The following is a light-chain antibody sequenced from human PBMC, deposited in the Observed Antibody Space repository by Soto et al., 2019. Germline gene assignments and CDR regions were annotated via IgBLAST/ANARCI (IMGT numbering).Light chain of an antibody. J-gene: IGKJ4*01. V-gene: IGKV1-9*01. CDR2: AAS. CDR1: QAISTY. CDR3: QLLNSYPLT. Sequence: DIQLTQSPSLLSASVGDRVTITCRASQAISTYLAWYQQASGKAPKLLISAASTLQRGVPSRFSGSGSGTQFTLTISSLQPEDFATYYCQLLNSYPLTFGGGTKVDI.